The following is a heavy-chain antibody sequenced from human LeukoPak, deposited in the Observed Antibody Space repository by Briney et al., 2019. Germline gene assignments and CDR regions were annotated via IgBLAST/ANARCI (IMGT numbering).Heavy chain of an antibody. CDR1: GYTFTSYA. J-gene: IGHJ5*02. V-gene: IGHV1-18*01. D-gene: IGHD2-2*01. CDR2: SSGYGGKT. Sequence: GASVKVSCKTSGYTFTSYAVGWVRQAPGHGPEWMGWSSGYGGKTNYAQRLQGRVTMTTDTSTNTAYMELRSLRSDDTAVYYCARVIDCSRANCQTNWFDPWGQGTLVTVSS. CDR3: ARVIDCSRANCQTNWFDP.